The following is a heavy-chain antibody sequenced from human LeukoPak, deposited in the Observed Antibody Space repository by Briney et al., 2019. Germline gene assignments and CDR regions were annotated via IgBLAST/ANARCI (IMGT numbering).Heavy chain of an antibody. CDR1: GYTFTSYY. CDR3: AREYCSSTSCYWGHYYYGMDV. Sequence: ASVKVSCKASGYTFTSYYMHWVRQAPGQGLEWMGIINPSGGSTSYAQKFQGRVTMTRDTSTSTVYMELSSLRSEDTAVYYCAREYCSSTSCYWGHYYYGMDVWGQGTTVTVSS. CDR2: INPSGGST. V-gene: IGHV1-46*01. D-gene: IGHD2-2*01. J-gene: IGHJ6*02.